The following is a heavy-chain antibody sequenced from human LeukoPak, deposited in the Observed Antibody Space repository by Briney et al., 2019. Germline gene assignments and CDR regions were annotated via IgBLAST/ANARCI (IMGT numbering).Heavy chain of an antibody. J-gene: IGHJ4*02. CDR3: ARAIAAACDY. D-gene: IGHD6-13*01. CDR2: ISKDGSDK. Sequence: GGSLRLSCAASGFTFSDYAMHWVRQAPGKGLEWVAVISKDGSDKYYPGSVRGRFTISRDNSKNTIYLQMDSLRAEDTAVYYCARAIAAACDYWGQGTLVTVSS. V-gene: IGHV3-30-3*01. CDR1: GFTFSDYA.